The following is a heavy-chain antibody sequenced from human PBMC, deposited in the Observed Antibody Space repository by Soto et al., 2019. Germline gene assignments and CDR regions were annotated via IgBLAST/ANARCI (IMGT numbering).Heavy chain of an antibody. CDR3: ARVHSGWRVYDH. Sequence: PGGSLRLSCAASGFIFTSCAMAWVRQAPGKGLEWVSGISDSGRGTIYADSVMGRFTISRDNSKNTVYLQMNSLRIEDTAVYHCARVHSGWRVYDHWGQGTLVTVSS. CDR1: GFIFTSCA. J-gene: IGHJ4*02. V-gene: IGHV3-23*01. D-gene: IGHD6-19*01. CDR2: ISDSGRGT.